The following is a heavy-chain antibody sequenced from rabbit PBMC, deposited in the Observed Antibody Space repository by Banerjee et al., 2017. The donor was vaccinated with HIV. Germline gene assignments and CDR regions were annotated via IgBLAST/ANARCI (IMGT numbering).Heavy chain of an antibody. D-gene: IGHD5-1*01. J-gene: IGHJ6*01. CDR1: GFSFSGSYY. V-gene: IGHV1S40*01. CDR3: ARGFDGSCEGYDYDL. Sequence: QSLEESGGDLVKPGASLTLTCTASGFSFSGSYYICWVRQAPGKGLEWIACIVADSSGSIYYASWAKGRFTISKTSSTTVTLQMTSLTVADTATYFCARGFDGSCEGYDYDLWGPGTLVTVS. CDR2: IVADSSGSI.